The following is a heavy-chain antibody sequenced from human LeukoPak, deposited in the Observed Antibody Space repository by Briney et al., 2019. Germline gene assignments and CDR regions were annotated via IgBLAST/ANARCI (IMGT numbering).Heavy chain of an antibody. D-gene: IGHD6-13*01. Sequence: GGSLRLSCAASGFTFSSYGMSWVRQAPGKGLEWVSAISGSGGSTYYADSVKGRFTISRDNSKNTLYLQMNSLRAEDTAVYYCAKISRGGDSSSWYEGYFQHWGQGTLVTVSS. J-gene: IGHJ1*01. V-gene: IGHV3-23*01. CDR2: ISGSGGST. CDR3: AKISRGGDSSSWYEGYFQH. CDR1: GFTFSSYG.